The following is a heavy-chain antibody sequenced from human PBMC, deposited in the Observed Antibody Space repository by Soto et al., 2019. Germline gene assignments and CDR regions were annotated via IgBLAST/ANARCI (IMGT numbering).Heavy chain of an antibody. CDR2: IIPIFGTA. CDR1: GGTFSSYA. CDR3: ARGKAAMVRGVTFNYYYYVMDV. D-gene: IGHD3-10*01. J-gene: IGHJ6*02. Sequence: QVQLVQSGAEVKKPGSSVKFSCKASGGTFSSYAIIWVRQAPGQGLEWMGGIIPIFGTANYAQKFQGRVTITADESTSTAYMELSSLRSEDTAVYYCARGKAAMVRGVTFNYYYYVMDVWCQGTTVTVSS. V-gene: IGHV1-69*01.